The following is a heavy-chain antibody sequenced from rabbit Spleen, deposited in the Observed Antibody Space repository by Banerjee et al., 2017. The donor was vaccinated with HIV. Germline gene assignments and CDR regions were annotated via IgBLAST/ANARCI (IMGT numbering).Heavy chain of an antibody. CDR3: ARDTGTSFSTYGMDL. CDR2: IYPGSSGGT. D-gene: IGHD4-2*01. CDR1: GFSFNNGYD. V-gene: IGHV1S40*01. Sequence: QSLEESGGGLVKPGASLTLTCKASGFSFNNGYDMCWVRQAPGKGLEWIACIYPGSSGGTYSATWAKGRFSISKTSSTTVTLQMTTLTAADTATYFCARDTGTSFSTYGMDLWGQGTLVTVS. J-gene: IGHJ6*01.